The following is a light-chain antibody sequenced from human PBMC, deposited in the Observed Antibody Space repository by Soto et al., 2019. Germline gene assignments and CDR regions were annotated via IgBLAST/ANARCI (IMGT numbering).Light chain of an antibody. CDR1: QSISNW. J-gene: IGKJ4*01. V-gene: IGKV1-5*01. CDR3: QQYKSYVLT. Sequence: IQMTQSPSTLSASVGDRVTITCRASQSISNWLAWYQQKPGKAPKLLIYDASKLESGVPSTFSGSGSGTEFTLTISSLQPEDFASYYCQQYKSYVLTFAGGTRVDIK. CDR2: DAS.